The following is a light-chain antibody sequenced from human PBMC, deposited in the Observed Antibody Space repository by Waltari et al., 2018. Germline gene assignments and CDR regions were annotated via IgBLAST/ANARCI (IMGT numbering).Light chain of an antibody. J-gene: IGLJ2*01. V-gene: IGLV2-14*03. CDR3: SSYTSSTTLLLI. Sequence: QSALTQPASVSGSPGQSITISCTGTSSDVGGYNYVSWYQKHPGKAPKLLIYDVNNRPSGVSNRFSASKSGNTASLIISGLQAEDEADYYCSSYTSSTTLLLIFGGGTKLTVL. CDR2: DVN. CDR1: SSDVGGYNY.